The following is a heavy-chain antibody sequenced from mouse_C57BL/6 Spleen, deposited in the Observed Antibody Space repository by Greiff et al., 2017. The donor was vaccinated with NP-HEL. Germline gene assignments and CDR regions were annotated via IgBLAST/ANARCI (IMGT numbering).Heavy chain of an antibody. CDR2: INPSTGGT. J-gene: IGHJ2*01. D-gene: IGHD2-4*01. Sequence: VQLQQSGPELVKPGASVKISCKASGYSFTGYYMNWVTRSPEKSLEWIGEINPSTGGTTYNQKFKAKATLTVDKSSSTAYMQLKSLTSEDSAVYYCAREGYYDYDGPFWGQGTTLTVSS. CDR1: GYSFTGYY. V-gene: IGHV1-42*01. CDR3: AREGYYDYDGPF.